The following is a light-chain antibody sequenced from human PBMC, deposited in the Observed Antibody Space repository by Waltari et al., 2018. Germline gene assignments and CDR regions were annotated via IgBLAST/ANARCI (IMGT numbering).Light chain of an antibody. CDR1: QSISTY. CDR3: QQSYSSPPT. V-gene: IGKV1-39*01. CDR2: AAS. Sequence: DIQMTQSPSSLSASVGDRVTITCRASQSISTYLNWYQQKLVKAPTLLIFAASTLQVGVPSRFSGSGSGTEFTLTISNLQPEDFATYFCQQSYSSPPTFGQGTKLEI. J-gene: IGKJ2*01.